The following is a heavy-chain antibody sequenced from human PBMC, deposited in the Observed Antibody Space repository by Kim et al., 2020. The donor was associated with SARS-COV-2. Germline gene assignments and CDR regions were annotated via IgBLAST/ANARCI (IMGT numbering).Heavy chain of an antibody. CDR1: GYTFTSYG. J-gene: IGHJ6*02. Sequence: ASVKVSCKASGYTFTSYGISWVRQAPGQGLEWMGWISAYNGNTNYAQKLQGRVTMTTDTSTSTAYMELRSLRSDDTAVYYCARDVGEAMVRGVIWYYYYGMDVWGQGTTVTVSS. V-gene: IGHV1-18*01. CDR2: ISAYNGNT. CDR3: ARDVGEAMVRGVIWYYYYGMDV. D-gene: IGHD3-10*01.